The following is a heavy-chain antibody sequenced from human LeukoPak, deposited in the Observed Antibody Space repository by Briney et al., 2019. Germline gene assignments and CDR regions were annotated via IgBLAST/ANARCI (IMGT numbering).Heavy chain of an antibody. CDR3: ATRLGPSGWYLVDY. Sequence: ASVKVSCKVSGYTLTELSMHWVRQAPGKGLEWMGGFDPEDGETIYAQKFQGRVTMTEDTSTDTAYIELSSLRSEDTAVYYCATRLGPSGWYLVDYWGQGTLVTVSS. J-gene: IGHJ4*02. V-gene: IGHV1-24*01. D-gene: IGHD6-19*01. CDR1: GYTLTELS. CDR2: FDPEDGET.